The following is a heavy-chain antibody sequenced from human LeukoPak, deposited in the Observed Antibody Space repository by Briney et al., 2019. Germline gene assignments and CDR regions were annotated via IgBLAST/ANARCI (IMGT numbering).Heavy chain of an antibody. CDR1: GYSISSGYY. V-gene: IGHV4-38-2*01. D-gene: IGHD3-10*01. CDR3: ARTQLRGFYLDY. J-gene: IGHJ4*02. CDR2: IYHSGST. Sequence: SETLSLTCAVSGYSISSGYYWGWIRQPPGKGLVWIGSIYHSGSTYYNPSLKSRVTISVDTSNNQFSLKLSSVTAADTAVYYCARTQLRGFYLDYWGQGTLVTVSS.